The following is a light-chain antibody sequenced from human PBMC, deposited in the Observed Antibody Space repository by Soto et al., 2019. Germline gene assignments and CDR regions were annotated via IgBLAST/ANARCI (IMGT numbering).Light chain of an antibody. CDR3: CSYAGSSTLV. Sequence: QSALTQPASVSGSPGQSITISCAGTSSDIGSYKFVSWYQQRPGKAPKLMIYEGSKRPSGVSNRFSGSKSGNTASLTISGLQAEDEADYYCCSYAGSSTLVFGTGTKHTVL. CDR1: SSDIGSYKF. V-gene: IGLV2-23*01. CDR2: EGS. J-gene: IGLJ1*01.